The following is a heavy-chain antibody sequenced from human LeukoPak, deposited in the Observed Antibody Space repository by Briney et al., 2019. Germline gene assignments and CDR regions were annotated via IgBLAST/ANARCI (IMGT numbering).Heavy chain of an antibody. CDR2: IKVDGSEK. CDR1: GFSSSRSW. CDR3: VRDGPFGSGTFGY. Sequence: PGGSLRLSCVASGFSSSRSWMSWVRQAPGEGLEWVANIKVDGSEKHYLDSVEGRFIISRDNAKNSLHLQMNNLRAEDTAEYYCVRDGPFGSGTFGYWAQGTLVSVSS. J-gene: IGHJ4*02. V-gene: IGHV3-7*01. D-gene: IGHD3-10*01.